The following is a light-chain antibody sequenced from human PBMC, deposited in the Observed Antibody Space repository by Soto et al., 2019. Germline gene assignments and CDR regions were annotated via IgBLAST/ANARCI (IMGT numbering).Light chain of an antibody. Sequence: EIVLTQSPATLSLSQGERATLSCGASQSVSSSYLAWYQQKPGLAARLLIYDASSRATGIPDRFSCSCSGTDFTLTISRLEPEDFAVYYCQQYCSSPFTFGPGTKVDTK. CDR3: QQYCSSPFT. J-gene: IGKJ3*01. V-gene: IGKV3D-20*01. CDR1: QSVSSSY. CDR2: DAS.